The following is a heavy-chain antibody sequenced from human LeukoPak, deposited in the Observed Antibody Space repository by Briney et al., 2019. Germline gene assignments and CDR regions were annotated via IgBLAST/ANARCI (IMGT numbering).Heavy chain of an antibody. J-gene: IGHJ6*03. CDR1: GGSISSYY. Sequence: SETLSLTCTVSGGSISSYYWSWIRQPPGKGLEWIGYIYTSGSTNCNPSLKSRVTISVDTSKNQFSRKLSYVTAADTAVYYCARSGWLGYMDVWGKGTTVTVSS. V-gene: IGHV4-4*09. D-gene: IGHD3-22*01. CDR3: ARSGWLGYMDV. CDR2: IYTSGST.